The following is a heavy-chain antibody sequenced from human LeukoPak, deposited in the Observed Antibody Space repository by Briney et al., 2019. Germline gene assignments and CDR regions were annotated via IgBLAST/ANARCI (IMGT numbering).Heavy chain of an antibody. CDR3: ARDEPLSNTMIVVAQAYGFDP. CDR1: GGTFSSYT. J-gene: IGHJ5*02. V-gene: IGHV1-69*04. Sequence: GASVKVSCKASGGTFSSYTISWVRQAPGQGLEWMGRNIPILGIANYAQKFQGRVTITADKSTSTAYMELSSLRSEDTAVYYCARDEPLSNTMIVVAQAYGFDPWGQGTLVTVSS. D-gene: IGHD3-22*01. CDR2: NIPILGIA.